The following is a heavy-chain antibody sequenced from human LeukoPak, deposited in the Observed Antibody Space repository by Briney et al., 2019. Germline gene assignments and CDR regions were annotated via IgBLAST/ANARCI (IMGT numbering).Heavy chain of an antibody. J-gene: IGHJ6*02. D-gene: IGHD3-10*01. Sequence: SETLSLTCTVSGGSISTGGYYWTWIRQPPGEGLEWIGHIYYTGSVDYNPSLKSRLTISLDTSKNQFSLKLNSVTAADTAVYYCAREHTYYFGSQTSTLDVWGQGTAVTVSS. CDR3: AREHTYYFGSQTSTLDV. CDR2: IYYTGSV. V-gene: IGHV4-31*03. CDR1: GGSISTGGYY.